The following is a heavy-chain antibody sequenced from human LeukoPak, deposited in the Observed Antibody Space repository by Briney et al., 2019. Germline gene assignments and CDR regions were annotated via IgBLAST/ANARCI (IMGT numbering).Heavy chain of an antibody. CDR3: ARGEMYYYGSGNGPGSGWFDP. Sequence: SETLSLTCTVSGGSISSSSYYWSWIRQPPGKGLEWIGEINHSGSTNYNPSLKSRVTISVDTSKNQFSLKLTSVTAADTAVYYCARGEMYYYGSGNGPGSGWFDPWGQGTLVTVSS. CDR2: INHSGST. CDR1: GGSISSSSYY. D-gene: IGHD3-10*01. V-gene: IGHV4-39*07. J-gene: IGHJ5*02.